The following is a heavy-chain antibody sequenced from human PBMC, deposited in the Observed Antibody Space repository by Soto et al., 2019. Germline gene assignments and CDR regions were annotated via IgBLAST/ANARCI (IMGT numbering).Heavy chain of an antibody. D-gene: IGHD7-27*01. Sequence: QVQLVQSGAEVKKPGSSVKVSCKASGGTFKNFNFNWVRQAPGQGLEWMGGIIPMFGTADYAQRFQGRVTITADDSTSTAYMELSSLRSEDTAVYYYARDETGDSYYYYYGMDVWGQGTTVTVSS. CDR1: GGTFKNFN. CDR2: IIPMFGTA. V-gene: IGHV1-69*01. J-gene: IGHJ6*02. CDR3: ARDETGDSYYYYYGMDV.